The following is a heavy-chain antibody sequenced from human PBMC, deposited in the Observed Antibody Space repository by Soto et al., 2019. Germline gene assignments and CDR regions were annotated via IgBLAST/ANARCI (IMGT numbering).Heavy chain of an antibody. Sequence: GGSLRLSCAASGFTVSSNYMSWVRQAPGKGLEWVSVIYSGGSTYYADSVKGRFTISRDNSKNTLYLQMNSLRAEDTAVYYCASSYYDILTGYYYYYYGMDVWGQGTTVTVYS. V-gene: IGHV3-53*01. CDR3: ASSYYDILTGYYYYYYGMDV. CDR1: GFTVSSNY. J-gene: IGHJ6*02. D-gene: IGHD3-9*01. CDR2: IYSGGST.